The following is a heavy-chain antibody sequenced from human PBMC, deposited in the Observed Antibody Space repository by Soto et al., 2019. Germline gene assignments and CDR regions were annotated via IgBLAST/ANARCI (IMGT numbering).Heavy chain of an antibody. CDR2: IIPIFGTA. CDR3: ASDTFDGGSSWFY. J-gene: IGHJ4*02. D-gene: IGHD6-13*01. CDR1: GGTFSSYA. V-gene: IGHV1-69*01. Sequence: QVQLVQSGAEVKKPGSSVKVSCKASGGTFSSYAISWVRQAPGQGLEWMGGIIPIFGTATYAQKLQGRVTINADESTSTAYMELSSLRSEGTAVYYCASDTFDGGSSWFYWGQGTLVTVSS.